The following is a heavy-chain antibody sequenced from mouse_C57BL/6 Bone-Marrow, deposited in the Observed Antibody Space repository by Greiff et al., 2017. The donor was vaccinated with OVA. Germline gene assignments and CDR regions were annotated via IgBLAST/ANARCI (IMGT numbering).Heavy chain of an antibody. CDR2: ISSGGSYT. J-gene: IGHJ3*01. D-gene: IGHD1-1*01. CDR3: ASYYGSRDTFAY. CDR1: GFTFSSYG. Sequence: EVKLMESGGDLVKPGGSLKLSCAASGFTFSSYGMSWVRQTPDKRLEWVATISSGGSYTYYPDSVKGRFTISRDNAKNTLYLQMSSLKSEDTAMYYCASYYGSRDTFAYWGQGTLVTVSA. V-gene: IGHV5-6*01.